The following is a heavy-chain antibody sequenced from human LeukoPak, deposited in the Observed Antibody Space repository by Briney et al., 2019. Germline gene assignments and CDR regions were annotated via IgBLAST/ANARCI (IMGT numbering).Heavy chain of an antibody. CDR1: GFTFSSYA. J-gene: IGHJ5*02. V-gene: IGHV3-23*01. D-gene: IGHD4-11*01. CDR3: AKGAYSNYGGWFDP. CDR2: VSGSDGIT. Sequence: PGGSLRLSWAASGFTFSSYAMSWVRQTPGKGLEWVSVVSGSDGITHYADYVQGRFTISRVNSKNTLYLQMNSLRAEDTAVYYCAKGAYSNYGGWFDPWGQGTLVTVSS.